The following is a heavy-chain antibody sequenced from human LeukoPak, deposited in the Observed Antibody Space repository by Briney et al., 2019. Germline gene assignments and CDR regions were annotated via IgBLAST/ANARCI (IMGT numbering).Heavy chain of an antibody. J-gene: IGHJ4*02. CDR3: ARAGIYYDFWSGSY. D-gene: IGHD3-3*01. V-gene: IGHV3-30-3*01. Sequence: PGGSLRLSCAASGFTFSSYAMHWVRQAPGKGLEWVAVISYDGSNKYYADSVKGRFTISRDNSKNTLYLQMNSLRAEDTAVYYCARAGIYYDFWSGSYWGQGTLVTVSS. CDR1: GFTFSSYA. CDR2: ISYDGSNK.